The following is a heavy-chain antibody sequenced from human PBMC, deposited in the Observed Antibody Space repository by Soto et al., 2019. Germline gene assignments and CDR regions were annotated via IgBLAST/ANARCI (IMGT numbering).Heavy chain of an antibody. Sequence: SVKVSCKASGGTFSSYAISWVRQAPGQGLEWMGGIIPIFGTANYAQEFQGRVTITADESTSTAYMELSSLRSEDTAVYYCARAIYDFWSGYYITSPPDYYYGMDVWGQGTTVTVSS. CDR3: ARAIYDFWSGYYITSPPDYYYGMDV. CDR1: GGTFSSYA. V-gene: IGHV1-69*13. J-gene: IGHJ6*02. D-gene: IGHD3-3*01. CDR2: IIPIFGTA.